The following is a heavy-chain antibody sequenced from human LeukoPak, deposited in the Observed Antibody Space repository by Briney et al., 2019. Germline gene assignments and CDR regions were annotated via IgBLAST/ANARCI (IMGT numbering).Heavy chain of an antibody. CDR3: ARRRGDFGEGEYDY. D-gene: IGHD3-10*01. CDR2: IHTSGRT. Sequence: PETLSLTCTVSGVSISGYYWNWIRQPPGKGLEWIGYIHTSGRTDSKPSLKSRVTMSVDTSNSQFSLTLTSVTAADTAVYYCARRRGDFGEGEYDYWGQGALVTVSS. CDR1: GVSISGYY. V-gene: IGHV4-4*09. J-gene: IGHJ4*02.